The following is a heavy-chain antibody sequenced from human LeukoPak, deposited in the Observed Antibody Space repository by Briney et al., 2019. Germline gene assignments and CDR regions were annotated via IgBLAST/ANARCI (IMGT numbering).Heavy chain of an antibody. Sequence: ASVKVSCKASGGTFSSYAISWVRQAPGQGLEWMGGIIPIFGTANYAQKFQGRVTITADESTSTAYMELSSLRSEDTAVYYCARGRFGVVIAGLYYYNGMDVWGQGTTVTVSS. CDR1: GGTFSSYA. D-gene: IGHD3-3*01. CDR3: ARGRFGVVIAGLYYYNGMDV. J-gene: IGHJ6*02. CDR2: IIPIFGTA. V-gene: IGHV1-69*01.